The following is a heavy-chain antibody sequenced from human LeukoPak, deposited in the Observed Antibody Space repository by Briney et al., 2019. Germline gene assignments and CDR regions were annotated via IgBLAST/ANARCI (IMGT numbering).Heavy chain of an antibody. CDR1: GFTFSSYP. J-gene: IGHJ4*02. Sequence: GRSLSLSCAAAGFTFSSYPIRLVRQAPGRGLEWVAVISYDGRNKYYADSVKGRFTISRDNSNNTLFLEMNSLRPEDTALYYCARGATWYSSRWYINYWGQGTLVTVSS. CDR2: ISYDGRNK. V-gene: IGHV3-30*04. CDR3: ARGATWYSSRWYINY. D-gene: IGHD6-13*01.